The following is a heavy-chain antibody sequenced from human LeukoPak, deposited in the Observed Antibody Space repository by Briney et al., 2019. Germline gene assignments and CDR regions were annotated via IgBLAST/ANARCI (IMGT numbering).Heavy chain of an antibody. J-gene: IGHJ5*02. V-gene: IGHV1-69*13. CDR1: GGTFSSYA. CDR3: ARSTYYYDSSGYPSPGWFDP. CDR2: IIPIFGAA. Sequence: SVKVSCKASGGTFSSYAISWVRQAPGQGLEWMGGIIPIFGAANYAQKFQGRVTITADESTSTAYMELSSLRSEDTAVYYCARSTYYYDSSGYPSPGWFDPWGQGTLVTVSS. D-gene: IGHD3-22*01.